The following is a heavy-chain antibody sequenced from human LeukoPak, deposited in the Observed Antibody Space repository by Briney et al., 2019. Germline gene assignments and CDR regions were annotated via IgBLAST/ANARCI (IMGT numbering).Heavy chain of an antibody. CDR3: AREFIGSWYWDS. V-gene: IGHV3-30*02. Sequence: GGSLRLSCAASGFTFSTYGIHWVRQAPGKGLEWVAFIHYDGSNKYYADSVKGRFTISRDNSQNTVYLQMNSLRAEDTAVYLCAREFIGSWYWDSWGQGTLVTVSS. CDR2: IHYDGSNK. D-gene: IGHD6-13*01. CDR1: GFTFSTYG. J-gene: IGHJ4*02.